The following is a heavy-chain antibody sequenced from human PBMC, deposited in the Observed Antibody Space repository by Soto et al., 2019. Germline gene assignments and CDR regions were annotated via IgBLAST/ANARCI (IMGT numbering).Heavy chain of an antibody. CDR2: IYYTGST. CDR3: AREYSRWFDP. V-gene: IGHV4-59*01. Sequence: SETLSLTCTVSGGSISNYYWSWIRQPPGKGLEWVGYIYYTGSTSYNPSLKSRVAMSVDTSKKQISLKLTSVTTADTAVYYCAREYSRWFDPWGQGTLVPVSS. J-gene: IGHJ5*02. CDR1: GGSISNYY. D-gene: IGHD2-15*01.